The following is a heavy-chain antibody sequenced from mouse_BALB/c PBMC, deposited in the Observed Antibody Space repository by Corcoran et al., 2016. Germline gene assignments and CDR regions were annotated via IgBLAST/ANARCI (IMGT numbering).Heavy chain of an antibody. D-gene: IGHD1-1*01. V-gene: IGHV1-18*01. CDR1: GYTFTDYN. Sequence: EVLLQQSGPELVKPGASVKIPCKASGYTFTDYNMDWVKQSHGKSLEWIGDINPRSCGTIYNQTFKGKATLTVEKSSSTAYIEISSLTSEDAAVDYCARWGITTFDYWCQGTTVTVSS. J-gene: IGHJ2*01. CDR2: INPRSCGT. CDR3: ARWGITTFDY.